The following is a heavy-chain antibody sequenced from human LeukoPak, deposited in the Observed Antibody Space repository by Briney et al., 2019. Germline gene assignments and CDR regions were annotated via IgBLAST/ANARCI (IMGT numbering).Heavy chain of an antibody. J-gene: IGHJ4*02. V-gene: IGHV3-7*01. CDR2: IKEDGEET. CDR1: GFTFSSYW. Sequence: PGGSLRLSCAASGFTFSSYWMTWVRQAPGKGLEWVANIKEDGEETYYVDSVKGRFTISRDNAQNSLYLQLNSLRVEDTAVYYCAKGGHVDYCGQGSLVTVSS. CDR3: AKGGHVDY.